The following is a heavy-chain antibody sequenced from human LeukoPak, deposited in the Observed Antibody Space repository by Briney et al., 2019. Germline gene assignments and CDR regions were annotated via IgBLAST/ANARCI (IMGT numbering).Heavy chain of an antibody. CDR3: ARDDSGPREAFDI. V-gene: IGHV3-48*03. Sequence: PGGSLRLSCAASGFTFSSYEMNWVRQAPGKGLEWVSYISSSGLTIDYADSVKGRFTISRDNAKNSLYLQMNSLRDEDTAVYYCARDDSGPREAFDIWGQGTMVTVSS. CDR1: GFTFSSYE. J-gene: IGHJ3*02. D-gene: IGHD4-17*01. CDR2: ISSSGLTI.